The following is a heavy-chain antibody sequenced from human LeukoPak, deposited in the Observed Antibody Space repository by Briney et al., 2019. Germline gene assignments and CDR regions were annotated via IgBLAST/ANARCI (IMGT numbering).Heavy chain of an antibody. CDR3: ARNEGWQQLAYAFDI. V-gene: IGHV4-39*07. D-gene: IGHD6-13*01. CDR2: IYYSGST. J-gene: IGHJ3*02. Sequence: SETLSLTCTVSGGSISSSSYYWGWIRQPPGTGLEWIGSIYYSGSTYYNPSLKSRVTISVDTSKNQFSLKLSSVTAADTAVYYCARNEGWQQLAYAFDIWGQGTTVTVSS. CDR1: GGSISSSSYY.